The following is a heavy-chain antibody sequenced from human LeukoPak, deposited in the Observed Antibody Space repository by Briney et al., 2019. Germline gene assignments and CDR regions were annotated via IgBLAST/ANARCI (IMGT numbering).Heavy chain of an antibody. Sequence: GGSLRLSCAASGFTFDNYRMSGVRQAPGKGLEWVSTVNADGGNTYYADSVKGRFTISRDNSKSTLILQMNSLRVEDTALYYCTKRVKYGGTWDHFADWGQGTLVTVSS. CDR2: VNADGGNT. CDR3: TKRVKYGGTWDHFAD. J-gene: IGHJ4*02. CDR1: GFTFDNYR. V-gene: IGHV3-23*01. D-gene: IGHD1-26*01.